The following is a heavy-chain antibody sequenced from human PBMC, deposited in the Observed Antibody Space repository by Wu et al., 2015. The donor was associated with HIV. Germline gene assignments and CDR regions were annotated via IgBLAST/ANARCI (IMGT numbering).Heavy chain of an antibody. CDR1: GYTFTGYY. J-gene: IGHJ3*02. CDR2: INPNSGGT. Sequence: QVQLVQSGAEVKKPGASVKVSCKASGYTFTGYYMHWVRQAPGQGLEWMGWINPNSGGTNYAQKFQGRVTMTRDTSISTAYMELSRLRSDDTAVYYCARPVVVGEVGDAFDIWGQGTMVTVSS. D-gene: IGHD2-21*01. CDR3: ARPVVVGEVGDAFDI. V-gene: IGHV1-2*02.